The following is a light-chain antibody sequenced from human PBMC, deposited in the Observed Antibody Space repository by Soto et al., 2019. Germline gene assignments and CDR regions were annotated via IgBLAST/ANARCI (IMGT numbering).Light chain of an antibody. CDR2: DVS. V-gene: IGLV2-14*01. Sequence: QSALTQPASVSGSPGQSITISCTGTSSDVGGYNYVSWYQQHPGKAPKLMIYDVSNRPSGVSNRFSGSKSGNTASLTISGLQAEDEADYYCSSYTSSSPLVLGGGTKVTVL. CDR1: SSDVGGYNY. CDR3: SSYTSSSPLV. J-gene: IGLJ2*01.